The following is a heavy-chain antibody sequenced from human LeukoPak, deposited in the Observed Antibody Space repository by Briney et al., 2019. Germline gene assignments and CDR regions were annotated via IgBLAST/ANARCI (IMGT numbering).Heavy chain of an antibody. V-gene: IGHV1-69*04. CDR3: ARGITMVRAQYGMDV. D-gene: IGHD3-10*01. CDR1: GFTFSSYA. J-gene: IGHJ6*02. Sequence: GGSLRLSCEASGFTFSSYAISWVRQAPGQGLEWMGRIIPILGIANYAQKFQGRVTITADKSTSTAYMELSSLRSEDTAVYYCARGITMVRAQYGMDVWGQGTTVTVSS. CDR2: IIPILGIA.